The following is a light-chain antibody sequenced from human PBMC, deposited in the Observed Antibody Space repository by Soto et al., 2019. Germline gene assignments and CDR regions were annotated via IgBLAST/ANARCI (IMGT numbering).Light chain of an antibody. J-gene: IGLJ3*02. CDR2: SNN. CDR1: TSNIGSNA. V-gene: IGLV1-44*01. CDR3: ATWDDSLRGWV. Sequence: QSVLTQPPSASGTPGQTVTISCSGSTSNIGSNAVDWYQQLPGTAPKVLIYSNNQRPSGVPDRIFGSRSGTSASLAISGIQSEDEADYYCATWDDSLRGWVFGGGTKLTVL.